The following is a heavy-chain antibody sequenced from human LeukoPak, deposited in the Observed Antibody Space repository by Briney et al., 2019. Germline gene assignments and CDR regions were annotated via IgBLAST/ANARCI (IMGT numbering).Heavy chain of an antibody. Sequence: ASVKVSCKASGYTFTSYGISWVRQAPGQGLEWMGWISAYNGNTNYAQKLQGRVTMATDTSTSTAYMELRSLRSDDTAVYYCARVATMIPGSRHDAFDIWGQGTMVTVSS. D-gene: IGHD3-22*01. V-gene: IGHV1-18*01. CDR1: GYTFTSYG. J-gene: IGHJ3*02. CDR3: ARVATMIPGSRHDAFDI. CDR2: ISAYNGNT.